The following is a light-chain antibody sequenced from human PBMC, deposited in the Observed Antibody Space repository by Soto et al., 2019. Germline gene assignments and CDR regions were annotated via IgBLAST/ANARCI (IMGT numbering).Light chain of an antibody. V-gene: IGKV1-5*01. CDR1: QGINNW. Sequence: DIQMTQSPSTLSASVGDRVTITCRASQGINNWLAWYQQRAGAAPKLLIYDASTLQSGVPSRFSGSGSGTEFTLTISSLQPDDFATYYCQQYNSYWWTFGQGTKVDIK. CDR3: QQYNSYWWT. CDR2: DAS. J-gene: IGKJ1*01.